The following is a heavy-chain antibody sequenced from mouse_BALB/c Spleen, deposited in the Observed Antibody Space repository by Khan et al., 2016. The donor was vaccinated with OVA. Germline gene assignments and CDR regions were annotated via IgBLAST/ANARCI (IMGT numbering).Heavy chain of an antibody. V-gene: IGHV1S81*02. CDR3: ARSGYGNPFAY. Sequence: QVQLQQSGAELVKPGTSVKISCKASGYTFTSYYMYWVKQRPGQGLEWIGGINPNTGDSNINERFTSKATLTVDKSSSTASRQLGILTSEDSAVYYCARSGYGNPFAYWGQGTLVTVSA. CDR1: GYTFTSYY. D-gene: IGHD2-1*01. CDR2: INPNTGDS. J-gene: IGHJ3*01.